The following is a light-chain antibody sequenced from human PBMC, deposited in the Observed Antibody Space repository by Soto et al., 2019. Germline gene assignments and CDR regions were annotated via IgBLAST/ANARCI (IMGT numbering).Light chain of an antibody. CDR2: EVT. J-gene: IGLJ1*01. CDR3: CSNAGSHYSV. Sequence: QSVLTQPPSASGSPGQSVTISCTGTSSDVGGYNYVSWYQQHPGKAPKLLIYEVTKRPSGVPDRFSGSKSGNTASLTVSGLQADDEAEYYCCSNAGSHYSVCVTGTKLTVL. CDR1: SSDVGGYNY. V-gene: IGLV2-8*01.